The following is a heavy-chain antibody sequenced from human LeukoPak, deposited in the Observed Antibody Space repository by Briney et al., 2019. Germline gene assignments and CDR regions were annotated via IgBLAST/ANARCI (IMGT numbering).Heavy chain of an antibody. D-gene: IGHD2-2*01. V-gene: IGHV4-34*01. CDR3: ARGRKKYCSSTSCRNLVFDY. CDR1: GGSFSGYY. J-gene: IGHJ4*02. CDR2: INLSGST. Sequence: SETLSLTCAVYGGSFSGYYWSWIRQPPGKGLEWIGEINLSGSTNYNPSLKSRVTISVDTSKNQFSLKLSSVTAADTAVYYCARGRKKYCSSTSCRNLVFDYWGQGTLVTVSS.